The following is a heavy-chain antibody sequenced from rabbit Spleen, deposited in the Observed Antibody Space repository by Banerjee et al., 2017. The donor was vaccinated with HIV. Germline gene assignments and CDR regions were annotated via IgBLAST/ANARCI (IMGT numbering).Heavy chain of an antibody. CDR2: IAGGSSSST. J-gene: IGHJ6*01. CDR3: ARDSGSSFSSYGMDL. CDR1: GFDFSSDA. D-gene: IGHD8-1*01. Sequence: QSLEESGGDLVQPEGSLTLTCKVSGFDFSSDAMCWVRQAPGKGPEWIACIAGGSSSSTYYASWAKGRFTISKTSSTTVSLKMTSLTAADTATYFCARDSGSSFSSYGMDLWGQGTLVTVS. V-gene: IGHV1S40*01.